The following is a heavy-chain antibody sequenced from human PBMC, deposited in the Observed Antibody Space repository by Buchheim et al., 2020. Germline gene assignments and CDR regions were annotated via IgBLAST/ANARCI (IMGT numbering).Heavy chain of an antibody. D-gene: IGHD1-1*01. Sequence: QVQLQESGPGLVKPSQTLSLTCTVSGGSISSGDYYWSWIRQPPGKGLEWIGYIYYSGSTYYNPSLKSRVTISVDTSKHQFSPKLSSVTAADTAVYYCARDRGRGTYYYYGMDVWGQGTT. CDR3: ARDRGRGTYYYYGMDV. CDR1: GGSISSGDYY. CDR2: IYYSGST. V-gene: IGHV4-30-4*01. J-gene: IGHJ6*02.